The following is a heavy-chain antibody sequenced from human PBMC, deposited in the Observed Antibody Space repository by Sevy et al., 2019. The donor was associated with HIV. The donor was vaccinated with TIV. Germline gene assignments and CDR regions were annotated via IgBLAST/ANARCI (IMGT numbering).Heavy chain of an antibody. D-gene: IGHD6-6*01. V-gene: IGHV1-8*01. Sequence: ASVQVSCKASGYTFTSYDINWVRQATGHRLEWMGWMNPNSGNTGYAQKFQGRVTMTRNTSISTAYMELSSLRSEDTAVYYCARGRGQLESGDIDYWGQGTLVTVSS. CDR1: GYTFTSYD. CDR2: MNPNSGNT. CDR3: ARGRGQLESGDIDY. J-gene: IGHJ4*02.